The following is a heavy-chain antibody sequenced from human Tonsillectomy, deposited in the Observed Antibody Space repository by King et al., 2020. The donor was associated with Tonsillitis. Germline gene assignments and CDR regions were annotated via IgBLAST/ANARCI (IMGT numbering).Heavy chain of an antibody. CDR3: ARDHSPGDSSGYLNY. J-gene: IGHJ4*02. CDR2: ISYDGSEK. D-gene: IGHD3-22*01. CDR1: RLTFSTYA. V-gene: IGHV3-30*14. Sequence: VQLVESGGGVVQPGRSLRLSCAASRLTFSTYAMHWVRQAPGKGLEWVAVISYDGSEKYYTDSVKGRFTISRDNSKNTLYFQMNSLRAEDTAVYYCARDHSPGDSSGYLNYWGQGPLVTVSS.